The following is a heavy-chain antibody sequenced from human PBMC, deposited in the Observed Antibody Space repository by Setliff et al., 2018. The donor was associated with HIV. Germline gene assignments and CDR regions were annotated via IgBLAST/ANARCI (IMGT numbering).Heavy chain of an antibody. CDR2: IYYSGST. J-gene: IGHJ4*02. CDR1: GGSISSSSFY. V-gene: IGHV4-39*01. Sequence: ETLSLTCTVSGGSISSSSFYWTWVHQPPGEGLEWIGNIYYSGSTYYNPSLKSRITISVDTSQNQFSLKLRSVTAADTAVYYCASQGRSGWLWGGFVSWGQGTLVTVSS. D-gene: IGHD6-19*01. CDR3: ASQGRSGWLWGGFVS.